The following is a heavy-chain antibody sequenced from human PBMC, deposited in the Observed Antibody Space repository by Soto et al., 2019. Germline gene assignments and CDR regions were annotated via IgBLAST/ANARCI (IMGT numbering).Heavy chain of an antibody. J-gene: IGHJ4*02. V-gene: IGHV4-39*01. CDR3: ARRSGHDFYYFDY. CDR2: IYYSGST. Sequence: SETLSLTCTVSGGSISSSSYYWGWIRQPPGKGLEWIGSIYYSGSTYYNPSLKSRVTISVDTSKNQFSLKLSSVTAADTAVYYCARRSGHDFYYFDYWGQGTLVTVSS. D-gene: IGHD5-12*01. CDR1: GGSISSSSYY.